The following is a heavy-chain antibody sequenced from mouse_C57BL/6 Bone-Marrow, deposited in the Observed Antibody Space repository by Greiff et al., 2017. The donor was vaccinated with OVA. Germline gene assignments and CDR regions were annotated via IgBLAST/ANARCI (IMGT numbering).Heavy chain of an antibody. CDR2: INPNNGGT. V-gene: IGHV1-26*01. J-gene: IGHJ4*01. CDR3: ARGVFSYYAMDD. CDR1: GYTFTDYY. Sequence: EVQLQQSGPELVKPGASVKISCKASGYTFTDYYMNWVKQSHGKSLEWIGDINPNNGGTSYNQKCKGQATLTVDKSSSTAYMELRSLTSEDSAVYYCARGVFSYYAMDDWGQGTSVTVSS.